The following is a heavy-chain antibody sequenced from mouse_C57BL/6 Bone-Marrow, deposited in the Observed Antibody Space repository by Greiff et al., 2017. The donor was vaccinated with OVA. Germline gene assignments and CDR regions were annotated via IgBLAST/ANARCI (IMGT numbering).Heavy chain of an antibody. J-gene: IGHJ3*01. CDR2: IHPNSGST. CDR1: GYTFTSYW. V-gene: IGHV1-64*01. D-gene: IGHD2-1*01. Sequence: VQLKQPGAELVKPGASVKLSCKASGYTFTSYWMHWVKQRPGQGLEWIGMIHPNSGSTNYNEKFKSKATLTVDKSSSTAYMQLSSLTSEDSAVYYCARRGYGNPWFAYWGQGTLVTVSA. CDR3: ARRGYGNPWFAY.